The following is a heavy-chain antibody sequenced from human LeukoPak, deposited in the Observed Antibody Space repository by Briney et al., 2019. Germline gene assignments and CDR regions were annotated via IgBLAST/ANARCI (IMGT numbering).Heavy chain of an antibody. CDR1: GFTFSSYA. CDR2: ISRSGGSA. CDR3: AKGKGDTGSCYRDAFDI. D-gene: IGHD1-26*01. Sequence: GGSLRLSCAASGFTFSSYAMSWVRQAPGKGLEWVSTISRSGGSAYYADSVKGRFTISRDDSKNTLHLQMNSLRAEDTAVYYCAKGKGDTGSCYRDAFDIWGQGTMVTVSS. J-gene: IGHJ3*02. V-gene: IGHV3-23*01.